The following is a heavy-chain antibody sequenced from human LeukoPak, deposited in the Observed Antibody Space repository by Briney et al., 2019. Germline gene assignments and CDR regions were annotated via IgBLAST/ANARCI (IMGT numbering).Heavy chain of an antibody. D-gene: IGHD3-10*01. CDR1: GYTFSGTGWY. V-gene: IGHV1-2*02. CDR3: ARDGPAQMVDFDY. J-gene: IGHJ4*02. CDR2: IYPYTGAT. Sequence: ASVKVSCKASGYTFSGTGWYLYWLRQAPGQGLECMGWIYPYTGATHYAQKFQGRVAMTRDTSISTTYMELSRLRPDDTAVYYCARDGPAQMVDFDYWGQGTLVTVSS.